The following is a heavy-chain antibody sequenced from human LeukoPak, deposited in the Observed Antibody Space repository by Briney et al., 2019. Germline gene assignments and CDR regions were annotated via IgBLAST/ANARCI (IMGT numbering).Heavy chain of an antibody. CDR2: IYPGDSDT. CDR3: ARRRCSSGQTEYFDY. D-gene: IGHD5-18*01. Sequence: GESLKISCKGSGYSFTSYWIGWVRQMPGKGLEWMGIIYPGDSDTRYSPSFQGQVTISADKSISTAYLQWSSLKASDTAMYYCARRRCSSGQTEYFDYWGRGTMVTVSS. V-gene: IGHV5-51*01. J-gene: IGHJ4*02. CDR1: GYSFTSYW.